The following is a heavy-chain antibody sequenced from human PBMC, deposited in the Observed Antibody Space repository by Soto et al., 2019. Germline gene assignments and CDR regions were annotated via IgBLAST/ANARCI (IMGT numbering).Heavy chain of an antibody. CDR2: IYYCGST. CDR1: GGSISSGDYY. V-gene: IGHV4-30-4*01. CDR3: ARADEVPGHFDY. Sequence: QVQLQESGPGLVKPSQTLSLTCAVSGGSISSGDYYWSWIRQPPGKGLEWIGYIYYCGSTYYNPSLKSRVTISLDTSKNQFSLNLSSVTAADTAVYYCARADEVPGHFDYWGQGTLVTVSS. D-gene: IGHD2-2*01. J-gene: IGHJ4*02.